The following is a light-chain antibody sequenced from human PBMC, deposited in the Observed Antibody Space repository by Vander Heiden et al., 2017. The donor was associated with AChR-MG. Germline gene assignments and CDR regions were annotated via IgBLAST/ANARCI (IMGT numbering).Light chain of an antibody. CDR1: QSVSSY. J-gene: IGKJ4*01. CDR2: DAS. Sequence: IVLTQSRAPLSLSTGESATLSCRASQSVSSYLAWYQQKPGQAPRLLIYDASNRATGIPARFSGSGYGTDFTLTISSLEPEDFAVYYCEQRSNWPLFGGGSKVEIK. V-gene: IGKV3-11*01. CDR3: EQRSNWPL.